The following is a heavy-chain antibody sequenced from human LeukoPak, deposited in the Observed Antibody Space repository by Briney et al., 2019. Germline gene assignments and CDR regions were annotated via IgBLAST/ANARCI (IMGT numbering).Heavy chain of an antibody. D-gene: IGHD6-13*01. CDR1: GFTFSSYS. Sequence: GGSLRLSCAASGFTFSSYSMNWVRQAPGKGLEWVSSISSSSSYIYYADSVKGRFTISRDNAKNSLYLQMNSLRAEDTAVYYCARGFSSSWQNAFDIWGQGTMVAVSS. V-gene: IGHV3-21*01. CDR2: ISSSSSYI. J-gene: IGHJ3*02. CDR3: ARGFSSSWQNAFDI.